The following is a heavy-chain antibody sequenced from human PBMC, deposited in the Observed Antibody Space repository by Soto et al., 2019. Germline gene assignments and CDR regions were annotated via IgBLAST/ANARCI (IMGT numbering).Heavy chain of an antibody. D-gene: IGHD3-10*01. V-gene: IGHV1-24*01. J-gene: IGHJ6*04. CDR1: GYTLTELS. CDR3: AIGPGFGGSGTALMDV. Sequence: GASVKVSCKVSGYTLTELSMHWVRQAPGKGLEWIGDFDPEDGETIYAQKFQGRVTMTEDTSTDTAYMELSSLRSEDTALYYCAIGPGFGGSGTALMDVWGKGTTVTVSS. CDR2: FDPEDGET.